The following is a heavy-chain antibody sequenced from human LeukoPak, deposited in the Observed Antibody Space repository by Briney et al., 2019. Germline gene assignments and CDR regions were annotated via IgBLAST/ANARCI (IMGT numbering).Heavy chain of an antibody. CDR2: ISSSGRTI. D-gene: IGHD1-7*01. J-gene: IGHJ6*03. V-gene: IGHV3-48*04. Sequence: GGSLRLSCEASEFTFSRHSMNWVRQSPGKGLERVSYISSSGRTIYYADSVKGRFTISRDNVKNSVDLQMNSLRAEDTAIYSCASRTGSTGYYYYMDVWGNGTTVTVSS. CDR1: EFTFSRHS. CDR3: ASRTGSTGYYYYMDV.